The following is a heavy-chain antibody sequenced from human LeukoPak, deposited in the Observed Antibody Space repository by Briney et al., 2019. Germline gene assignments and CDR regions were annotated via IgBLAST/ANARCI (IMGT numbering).Heavy chain of an antibody. V-gene: IGHV3-33*01. CDR2: IAYDGSRA. CDR3: TRYNNDHFDY. Sequence: GRSLRLSCAGSGFTFGGYGMHWFRQTPGKGLEWVAVIAYDGSRAFYADSVKGRFTISRDNSKNTMSVQMVDLRAEDTAVYYCTRYNNDHFDYWGQGTLVTVSS. J-gene: IGHJ4*02. CDR1: GFTFGGYG. D-gene: IGHD1-14*01.